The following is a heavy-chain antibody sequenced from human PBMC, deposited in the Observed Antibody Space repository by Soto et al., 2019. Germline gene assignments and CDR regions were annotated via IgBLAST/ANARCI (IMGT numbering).Heavy chain of an antibody. Sequence: QLQLQESGARLVKPSQTLSLTCGVSGGSMTSGGHPWAWIRQPPGKGLEWIGYISHIGSAFYTPSLMGRATISVDRSKNQFHLSLNFVTAADTAVYYCAREAGVVGANYFDYWGQAILVTVSS. V-gene: IGHV4-30-2*01. CDR2: ISHIGSA. D-gene: IGHD1-26*01. CDR1: GGSMTSGGHP. CDR3: AREAGVVGANYFDY. J-gene: IGHJ4*02.